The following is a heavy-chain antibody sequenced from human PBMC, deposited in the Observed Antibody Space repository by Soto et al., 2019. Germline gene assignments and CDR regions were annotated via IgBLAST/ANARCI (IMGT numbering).Heavy chain of an antibody. Sequence: GGSLRLSCAASGFTFSSYWMHWVRQAPGKGLVWVSRINSDGSSTSYADSVKGRFTISRDNAKNTLYLQMNSLRAEDTAVYYCARGMVRGVIIPYYYYGMDVWGQGTTVTVSS. CDR3: ARGMVRGVIIPYYYYGMDV. V-gene: IGHV3-74*01. CDR2: INSDGSST. J-gene: IGHJ6*02. CDR1: GFTFSSYW. D-gene: IGHD3-10*01.